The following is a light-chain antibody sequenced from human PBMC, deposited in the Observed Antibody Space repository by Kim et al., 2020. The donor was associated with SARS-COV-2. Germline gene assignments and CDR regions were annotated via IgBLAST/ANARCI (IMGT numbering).Light chain of an antibody. J-gene: IGLJ1*01. CDR2: EVN. CDR3: SSYTTTSTIV. V-gene: IGLV2-14*01. Sequence: QSALTQPASVSGSPGQSITISCTGTSSDVGGYNSVSWYRQHPGKAPKLMIYEVNNRPSGVSSRFFGSKSGNTASLTISGLQADDEADYYCSSYTTTSTIVFGTGTKVTAL. CDR1: SSDVGGYNS.